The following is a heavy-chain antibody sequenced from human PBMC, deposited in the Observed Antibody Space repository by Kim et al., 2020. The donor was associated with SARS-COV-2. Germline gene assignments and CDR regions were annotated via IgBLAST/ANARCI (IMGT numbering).Heavy chain of an antibody. J-gene: IGHJ3*02. Sequence: GGSLRLSCAASGFSFSDSAMHWVRQAPGKGLEWVGRIRSKANSYATTYAASVKGRFTIYRYDSKNAAYMQMNSLKTEDTAECDCTRGPGTTLAFWDAYD. CDR1: GFSFSDSA. D-gene: IGHD1-1*01. CDR2: IRSKANSYAT. CDR3: TRGPGTTLAFWDAYD. V-gene: IGHV3-73*01.